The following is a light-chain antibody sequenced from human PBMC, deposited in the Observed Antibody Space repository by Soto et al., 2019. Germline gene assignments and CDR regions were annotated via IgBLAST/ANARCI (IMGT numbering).Light chain of an antibody. V-gene: IGKV3-11*01. CDR1: QSVSSS. J-gene: IGKJ3*01. CDR2: DAS. CDR3: QQRNTLPFT. Sequence: EIVLTQSPATLSVSPGERATLSCRASQSVSSSLVWYQQKPGQPPRLLIYDASNRATAIPARFSGSGSGTDFSLTIGSLEPDDFAVYYCQQRNTLPFTFGPGTKVDIK.